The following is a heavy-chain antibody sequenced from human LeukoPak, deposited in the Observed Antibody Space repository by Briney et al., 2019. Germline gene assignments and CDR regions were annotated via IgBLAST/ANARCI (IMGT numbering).Heavy chain of an antibody. J-gene: IGHJ4*02. CDR3: ARTRRWLQLGFDH. D-gene: IGHD5-24*01. V-gene: IGHV4-59*01. CDR2: IYYSGST. CDR1: GGSISSYY. Sequence: SETLSLTCTVSGGSISSYYWSWIRQPPGKGLEWIGYIYYSGSTNYNPSLKSRVTISVDTSKNQFSLKLSSVTAADTAVYYCARTRRWLQLGFDHWGQGTLVTVSS.